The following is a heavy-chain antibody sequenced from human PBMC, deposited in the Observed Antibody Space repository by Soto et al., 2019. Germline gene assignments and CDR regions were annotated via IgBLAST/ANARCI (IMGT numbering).Heavy chain of an antibody. V-gene: IGHV1-18*01. CDR3: ARPPLHSVAGTNLLLDY. CDR2: ISAYNGNT. CDR1: SYTFTRYG. J-gene: IGHJ4*02. Sequence: SVKVSCKATSYTFTRYGISGVRQAPGQGLEWMGWISAYNGNTNYAQKLQGRVTMTTDTSTSTAYMELRSLRSDDTAVYYCARPPLHSVAGTNLLLDYWGQGTLVTVSS. D-gene: IGHD6-19*01.